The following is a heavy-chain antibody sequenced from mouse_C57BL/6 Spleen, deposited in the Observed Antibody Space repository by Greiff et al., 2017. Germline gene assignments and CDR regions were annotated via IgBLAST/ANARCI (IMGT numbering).Heavy chain of an antibody. D-gene: IGHD2-4*01. CDR1: GFTFSDYG. CDR3: ARSYYDYDHFFAY. Sequence: EVKLMESGGGLVKPGGSLKLSCAASGFTFSDYGMHWVRQAPEKGLEWVAYISSGSSTIYYADTVKGRFTISRDNAKNTLFLQMTSLRSEDTAMYYCARSYYDYDHFFAYWGQGTLVTVSA. J-gene: IGHJ3*01. V-gene: IGHV5-17*01. CDR2: ISSGSSTI.